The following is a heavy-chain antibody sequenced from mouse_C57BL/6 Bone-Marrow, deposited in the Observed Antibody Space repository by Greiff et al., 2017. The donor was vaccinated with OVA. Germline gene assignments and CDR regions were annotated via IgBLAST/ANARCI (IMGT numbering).Heavy chain of an antibody. V-gene: IGHV1-58*01. CDR1: GYTFTSYG. CDR2: IYIGNGYT. CDR3: ARSSGIVLDDY. D-gene: IGHD6-1*01. J-gene: IGHJ2*01. Sequence: VQLQQSGAELVRPGSSVKMSCKTSGYTFTSYGINWVKQRPGQGLEWIGYIYIGNGYTAYNEKFKGKATLTSDTSSSTAYMQLSSLTSEDSSIYFCARSSGIVLDDYWGQGTTLTVSS.